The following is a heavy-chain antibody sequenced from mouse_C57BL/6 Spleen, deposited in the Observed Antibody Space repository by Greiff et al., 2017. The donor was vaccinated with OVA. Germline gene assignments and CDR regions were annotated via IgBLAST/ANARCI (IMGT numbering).Heavy chain of an antibody. CDR1: GFSFNTYA. CDR2: IRSKSNNYAT. CDR3: VRQDYGSRESYAMDY. D-gene: IGHD1-1*01. J-gene: IGHJ4*01. Sequence: EVQLVESGGGLVQPKGSLKLSCAASGFSFNTYAMNWVRQAPGKGLEWVARIRSKSNNYATYYADSVKDRFTISRDDSESMLYLQMNNLKTEDTAMYDCVRQDYGSRESYAMDYWGQGTSVTVSS. V-gene: IGHV10-1*01.